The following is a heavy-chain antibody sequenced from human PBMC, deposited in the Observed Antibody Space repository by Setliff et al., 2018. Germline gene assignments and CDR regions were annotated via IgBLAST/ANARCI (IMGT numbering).Heavy chain of an antibody. CDR3: ARIPASLYYFDY. V-gene: IGHV4-38-2*01. Sequence: SETLSLTCAVSDYSISSGYYWGWIRQPPGKGLEWIGSIYHSGSTYYNPSLKSRVTISVDTSKNQFSLKLSSVTAADTAVYYCARIPASLYYFDYWGQRTLVTISS. J-gene: IGHJ4*02. CDR1: DYSISSGYY. D-gene: IGHD2-2*01. CDR2: IYHSGST.